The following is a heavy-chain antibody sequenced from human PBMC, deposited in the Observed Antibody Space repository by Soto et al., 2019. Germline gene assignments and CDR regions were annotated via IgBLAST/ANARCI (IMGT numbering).Heavy chain of an antibody. J-gene: IGHJ4*02. CDR2: IYWDGDK. Sequence: QITLRESGPTLLKPTQTLTLTCTFSGFSLTTSGEGVGWIRQPPGKALQWLALIYWDGDKRYSPSLKSRLPITHDTSNTQVVLPMTNLDPADTATYYCAHRKPMVRGIVFDNWGQGNPVTVPS. CDR3: AHRKPMVRGIVFDN. D-gene: IGHD3-10*01. CDR1: GFSLTTSGEG. V-gene: IGHV2-5*02.